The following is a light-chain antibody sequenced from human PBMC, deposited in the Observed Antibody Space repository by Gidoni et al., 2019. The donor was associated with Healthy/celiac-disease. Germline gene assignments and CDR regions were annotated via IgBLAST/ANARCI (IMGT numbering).Light chain of an antibody. J-gene: IGKJ1*01. Sequence: DIQMTQSPSSLSASVGDRVTITCGASQSISSYLNWYQQKPGKAPKLLIYAASSLQSGVPSRFSGSGSGTDFTLTISSLQPEDFATYYGQQSYSTPGTFGQGTKVEIK. V-gene: IGKV1-39*01. CDR1: QSISSY. CDR2: AAS. CDR3: QQSYSTPGT.